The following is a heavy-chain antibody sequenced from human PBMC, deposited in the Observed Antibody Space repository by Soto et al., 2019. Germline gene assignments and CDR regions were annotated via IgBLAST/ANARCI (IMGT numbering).Heavy chain of an antibody. CDR2: ISYDGSDK. CDR1: GFPFTSYG. CDR3: VGGQYYFDY. Sequence: QVQLVECGGGVVQPGMSLRRSCAASGFPFTSYGMHWVREGPDKGLEWVAIISYDGSDKYYADSVKGRFTISRDNSKNTLYLQMNSLRPEDTALYYCVGGQYYFDYRGQGTLVIVSS. J-gene: IGHJ4*02. D-gene: IGHD3-10*01. V-gene: IGHV3-30*03.